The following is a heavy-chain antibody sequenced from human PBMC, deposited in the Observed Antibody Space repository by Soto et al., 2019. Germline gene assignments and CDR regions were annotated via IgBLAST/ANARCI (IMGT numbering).Heavy chain of an antibody. D-gene: IGHD3-22*01. V-gene: IGHV1-3*05. CDR3: AILGTYYFDNSDNYFDF. CDR1: GYTLTRYS. Sequence: QVQLVQSGAEEMKPGASVKVSCKASGYTLTRYSIHWVRQAPGQRLEWMGWINAGNGNTKFSQKFQGRVTITRDTSASTAYMELRGLRSEDTAVYYCAILGTYYFDNSDNYFDFWGLGTLVTVSS. J-gene: IGHJ4*02. CDR2: INAGNGNT.